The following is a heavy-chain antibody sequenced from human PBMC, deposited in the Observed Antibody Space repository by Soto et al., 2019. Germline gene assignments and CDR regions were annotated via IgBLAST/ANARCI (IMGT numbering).Heavy chain of an antibody. D-gene: IGHD6-6*01. Sequence: HPGGSLRLSCAASGFTFSSYGMHWVRQAPGKGLEWVAVIWYDGSNKYYADSVKGRFTISRDNSKNTLYLQMNSLRAEDTAVYYCAKDFWRSWAIAARLHYYYYVDVWGKGTTVTVSS. CDR3: AKDFWRSWAIAARLHYYYYVDV. J-gene: IGHJ6*03. CDR1: GFTFSSYG. V-gene: IGHV3-30*02. CDR2: IWYDGSNK.